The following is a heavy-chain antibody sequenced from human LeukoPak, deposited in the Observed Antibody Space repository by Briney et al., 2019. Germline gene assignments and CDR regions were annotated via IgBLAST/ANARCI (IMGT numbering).Heavy chain of an antibody. CDR1: GGSISSYY. J-gene: IGHJ4*02. CDR2: IYYSGST. CDR3: ARRDSSGYYVY. D-gene: IGHD3-22*01. Sequence: SETLSLTCTVSGGSISSYYWSWFRQPPGKGLEWIGYIYYSGSTNYNPSLKGRVTISGDTSKNQFSLRLSSVTAADTAVYYCARRDSSGYYVYWGQGTLVTVPS. V-gene: IGHV4-59*08.